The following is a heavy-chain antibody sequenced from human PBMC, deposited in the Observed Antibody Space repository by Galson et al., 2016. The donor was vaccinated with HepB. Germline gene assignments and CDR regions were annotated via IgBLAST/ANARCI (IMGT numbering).Heavy chain of an antibody. Sequence: SVEVSCKASGYTFTNYAIHWVRQAPGQRLEWMGYVNAGHGDTKYSQKFRDRVTIIRDTSASIVYMYLSSLRSEDTAVYYCARYEGRKVLDSWGQGAPVTVSS. V-gene: IGHV1-3*01. J-gene: IGHJ4*02. D-gene: IGHD1-14*01. CDR2: VNAGHGDT. CDR3: ARYEGRKVLDS. CDR1: GYTFTNYA.